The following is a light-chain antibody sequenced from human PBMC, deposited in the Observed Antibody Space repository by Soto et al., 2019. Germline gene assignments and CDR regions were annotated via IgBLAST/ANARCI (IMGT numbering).Light chain of an antibody. CDR1: ESISVY. Sequence: DIQMTQSPSSLSASVGDRINITRRASESISVYLAWYQQRPGKAPKLLIYASSILQSGIPPRFSGTRSDNEFTLAISSLRPDDVATYFCQNYHKAPFTFGPGTKVDIK. V-gene: IGKV1-27*01. CDR2: ASS. J-gene: IGKJ3*01. CDR3: QNYHKAPFT.